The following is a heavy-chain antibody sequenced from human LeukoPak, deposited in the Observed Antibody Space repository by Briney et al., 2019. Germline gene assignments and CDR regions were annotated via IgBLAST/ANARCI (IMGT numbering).Heavy chain of an antibody. V-gene: IGHV3-30*02. Sequence: GGSLRLSCAASGFDFSSYGMHWVRQAPGKGLEWVAYIHYDSTTEDYADSVQGRFTISRDNSKNTLFLQMHNLRVEDMAVLYCAKEWNWAIDYWGQGTLVTVSS. J-gene: IGHJ4*02. CDR1: GFDFSSYG. CDR2: IHYDSTTE. D-gene: IGHD1-7*01. CDR3: AKEWNWAIDY.